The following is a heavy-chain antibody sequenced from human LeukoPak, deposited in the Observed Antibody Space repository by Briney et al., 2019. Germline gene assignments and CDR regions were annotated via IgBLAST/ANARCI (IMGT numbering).Heavy chain of an antibody. Sequence: GGSLRLSCAASGFTFSDYYMSWIRQAPGKGLEWVSYISRSGSTIYYADSVKGRFTISRDNAKNSLYLQMNSLRAEDTAFFFRAKVGIRYFDWLSPLDSWGQGTLVTVSS. V-gene: IGHV3-11*04. D-gene: IGHD3-9*01. CDR3: AKVGIRYFDWLSPLDS. J-gene: IGHJ4*02. CDR2: ISRSGSTI. CDR1: GFTFSDYY.